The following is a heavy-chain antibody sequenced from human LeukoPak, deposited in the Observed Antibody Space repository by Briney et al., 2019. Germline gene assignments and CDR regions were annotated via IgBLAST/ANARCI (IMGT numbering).Heavy chain of an antibody. J-gene: IGHJ4*02. V-gene: IGHV1-69*13. Sequence: SVKVSCKASGGTFSSYAISWVRQAPGRGLEWMGGIIPIFGTANYAQKFQGRVTITADESTSTAYMELSRLRSEDTAVYYCARGPHWDPHFDYWGQGTLVTVSS. CDR1: GGTFSSYA. CDR2: IIPIFGTA. CDR3: ARGPHWDPHFDY. D-gene: IGHD7-27*01.